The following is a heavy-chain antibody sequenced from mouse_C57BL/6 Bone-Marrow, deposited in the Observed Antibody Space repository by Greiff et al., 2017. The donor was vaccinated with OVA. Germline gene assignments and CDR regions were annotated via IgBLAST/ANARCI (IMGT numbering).Heavy chain of an antibody. V-gene: IGHV1-72*01. D-gene: IGHD1-1*01. J-gene: IGHJ2*01. Sequence: QVQLQQPGAELVKPGASVKLSCKASGYTFTSYWMHWVKQRPGRGLEWIGMIDPNSGGTKYNEKFKSKATLTVDKPSSTAYMQLSSLTSEDSAVYYCAREGYYGTKYYFDYWGQGTTLTVSS. CDR3: AREGYYGTKYYFDY. CDR2: IDPNSGGT. CDR1: GYTFTSYW.